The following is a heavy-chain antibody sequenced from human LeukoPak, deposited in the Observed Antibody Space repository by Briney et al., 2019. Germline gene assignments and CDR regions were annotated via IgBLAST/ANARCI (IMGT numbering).Heavy chain of an antibody. CDR2: INHSGST. CDR1: GGSFSGYY. D-gene: IGHD3-22*01. J-gene: IGHJ1*01. Sequence: SETLSLTCAVYGGSFSGYYWSWIRQPPGKGLEWIGEINHSGSTHYNPSLKSRVTISVDTSKNQFSLKLSSVTAADTAVYYCARGSPFRPLYYYDSSGYFQHWGQGTLVTVSS. V-gene: IGHV4-34*01. CDR3: ARGSPFRPLYYYDSSGYFQH.